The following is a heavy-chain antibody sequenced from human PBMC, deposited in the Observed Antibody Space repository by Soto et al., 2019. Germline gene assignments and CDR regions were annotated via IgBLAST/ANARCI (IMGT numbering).Heavy chain of an antibody. CDR1: GGSISSSSYY. CDR3: ARHRMDSSEWAYYYYYYMDV. D-gene: IGHD6-25*01. V-gene: IGHV4-39*01. CDR2: IYYSGST. J-gene: IGHJ6*03. Sequence: SETLSLTCTVSGGSISSSSYYWGWIRQPPGKGLEWIGSIYYSGSTYCNPSLKSRVTISVDTSKNQFSLKLSSVTAADTAVYYCARHRMDSSEWAYYYYYYMDVWGKGTTVTVSS.